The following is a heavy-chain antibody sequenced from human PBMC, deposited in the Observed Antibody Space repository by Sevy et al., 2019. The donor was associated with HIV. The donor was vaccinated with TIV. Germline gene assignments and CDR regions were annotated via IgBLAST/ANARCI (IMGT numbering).Heavy chain of an antibody. CDR1: GITFSSHA. D-gene: IGHD4-17*01. CDR2: ISYDGSNK. CDR3: ARADYGDYSGEFDY. J-gene: IGHJ4*02. V-gene: IGHV3-30-3*01. Sequence: GGSLRLSCAASGITFSSHAMHWVRQAPGKGLEWVTIISYDGSNKYYADSVKGRFTISSDNSKNTLYLKMNSLRAEDTAVYYCARADYGDYSGEFDYWGQGTLVTVSS.